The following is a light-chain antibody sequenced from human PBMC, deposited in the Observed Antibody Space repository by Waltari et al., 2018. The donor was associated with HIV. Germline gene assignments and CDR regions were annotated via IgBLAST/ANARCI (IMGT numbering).Light chain of an antibody. J-gene: IGKJ3*01. Sequence: DIQMTQSPFSLSASVGDRVTITCQASQDISIYLNWYQQKPGKAPKLLIYGASDLETGVPSRFSGSGSGTEFTFTISSLQPADIATYYCQQYDDVPVTFGPGTKVEIK. CDR1: QDISIY. CDR3: QQYDDVPVT. V-gene: IGKV1-33*01. CDR2: GAS.